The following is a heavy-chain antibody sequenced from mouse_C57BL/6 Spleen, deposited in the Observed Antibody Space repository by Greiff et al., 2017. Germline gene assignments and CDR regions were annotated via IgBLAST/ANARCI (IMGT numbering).Heavy chain of an antibody. Sequence: VQLQQSGAELVRPGSSVKLSCKASGFTFTSYAMDWVKQRPGQGLEWIGYIYTCDSDTKYNEKFKGKATLTEDKSSSTAYMQISSLTSEDSAVYYCARSGVFRDFDYWGQGTTLTVSS. CDR1: GFTFTSYA. CDR2: IYTCDSDT. CDR3: ARSGVFRDFDY. V-gene: IGHV1-61*01. J-gene: IGHJ2*01. D-gene: IGHD3-1*01.